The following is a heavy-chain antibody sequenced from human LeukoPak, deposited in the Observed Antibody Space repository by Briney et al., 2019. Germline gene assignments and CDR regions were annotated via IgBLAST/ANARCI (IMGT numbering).Heavy chain of an antibody. CDR2: IYSDGVT. CDR3: VRDRAEGKTWVEFDP. Sequence: PGGSLRLSCAASGFIVNSYAMSWVRQAPGKGLAWVSLIYSDGVTQYAASVKGRFTIFRDNSTNNMYLQMNSLRDEDTDVYFCVRDRAEGKTWVEFDPWGQGTLVTVSS. J-gene: IGHJ5*02. V-gene: IGHV3-66*02. CDR1: GFIVNSYA.